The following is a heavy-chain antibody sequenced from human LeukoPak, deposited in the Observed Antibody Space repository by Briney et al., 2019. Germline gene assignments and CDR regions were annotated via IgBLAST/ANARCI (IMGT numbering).Heavy chain of an antibody. CDR2: ISSNGGST. CDR1: GFAFSTYA. CDR3: AREALSHLDY. J-gene: IGHJ4*02. Sequence: AGGSLRLSCAASGFAFSTYAMHWVRQAPGKGLEYVSGISSNGGSTYYVNSVKGRFTISRANSKNTLYLQMGSLRAEDMAMYYCAREALSHLDYWGQGTLVTVSS. V-gene: IGHV3-64*01. D-gene: IGHD3-3*02.